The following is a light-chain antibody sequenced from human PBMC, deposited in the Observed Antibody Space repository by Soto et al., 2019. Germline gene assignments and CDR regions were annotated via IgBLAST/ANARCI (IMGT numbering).Light chain of an antibody. CDR3: QQYYNRWT. CDR1: QSVLYSSNNKNY. Sequence: DIVMTQSPDSLAVPLGERATINCKSSQSVLYSSNNKNYLAWYQQKPGQPPKLLIYWASTRESGVPDRFSGSGSGTDFTLTISSLQAEDVAVYYCQQYYNRWTFGQGTKVEIK. V-gene: IGKV4-1*01. CDR2: WAS. J-gene: IGKJ1*01.